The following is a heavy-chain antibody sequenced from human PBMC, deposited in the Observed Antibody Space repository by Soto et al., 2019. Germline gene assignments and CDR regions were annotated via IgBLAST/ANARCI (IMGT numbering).Heavy chain of an antibody. V-gene: IGHV1-18*01. CDR1: GYAFTTYG. J-gene: IGHJ4*02. CDR2: ISAHNGNT. D-gene: IGHD1-1*01. Sequence: QVHLVQSGAEVKKPGASVKVSCQGSGYAFTTYGITWVRQAPGQGLEWMGWISAHNGNTNYAQKLQGRVTVTRDTSTSTAYRELRSLRYDDTALYYCARGRYGDYWGQGALVTVSS. CDR3: ARGRYGDY.